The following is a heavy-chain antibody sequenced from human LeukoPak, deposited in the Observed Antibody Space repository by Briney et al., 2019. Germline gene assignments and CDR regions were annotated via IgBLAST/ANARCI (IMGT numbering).Heavy chain of an antibody. CDR3: GRGMWEPTFDY. D-gene: IGHD1-26*01. CDR1: GGSMSSSSYY. CDR2: IYYSGSS. Sequence: SETLSLTCTVSGGSMSSSSYYWGWIRQPPGKGLEWIGSIYYSGSSHYNPSLKSRVTISLDTSKSQFSLKLNSVAAADTAVYYCGRGMWEPTFDYWGQGTLVTVSS. J-gene: IGHJ4*02. V-gene: IGHV4-39*07.